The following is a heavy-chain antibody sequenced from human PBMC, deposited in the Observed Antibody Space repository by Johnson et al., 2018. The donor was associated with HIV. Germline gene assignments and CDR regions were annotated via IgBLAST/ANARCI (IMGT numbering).Heavy chain of an antibody. J-gene: IGHJ3*02. Sequence: QVQLVESGGGVVQPGRSLRLSCAASGFTFSSYAMHWVRQAPGKGLEWVAVIPYDGSNKYYAESVKGRFPSSRDNSKNTLYRQMNSLRSEDTDVYYCARGSVVTAHDAFDIWGQGTIVTVSS. V-gene: IGHV3-30-3*01. CDR3: ARGSVVTAHDAFDI. CDR1: GFTFSSYA. D-gene: IGHD2-21*02. CDR2: IPYDGSNK.